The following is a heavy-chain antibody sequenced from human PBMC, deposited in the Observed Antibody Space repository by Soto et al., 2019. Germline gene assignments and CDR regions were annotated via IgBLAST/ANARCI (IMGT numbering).Heavy chain of an antibody. Sequence: SETLSLTCTVSGGSISSGGYYWSWIRQHPGKGLEWIGYIYYSGSTYYNPSLKSRVTISVDTSKNQFSLKLSSVTAADTAVYYCARRMQNYYTMGVWGQGTTVTVSS. J-gene: IGHJ6*02. D-gene: IGHD2-15*01. CDR2: IYYSGST. CDR3: ARRMQNYYTMGV. CDR1: GGSISSGGYY. V-gene: IGHV4-31*03.